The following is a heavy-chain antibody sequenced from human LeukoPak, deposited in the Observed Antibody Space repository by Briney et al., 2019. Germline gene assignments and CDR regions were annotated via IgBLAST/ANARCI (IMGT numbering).Heavy chain of an antibody. CDR3: ARLDCGADSCYNY. Sequence: SETLSLTCLVSGDSISSDYWSWVRQPPGKGLESLGFINYSGNISYNPSIKSRVTISIDTSNNQVSLNLRSVTATDTAIYYCARLDCGADSCYNYWGRGSLVTVSS. D-gene: IGHD2-21*02. V-gene: IGHV4-59*08. J-gene: IGHJ4*02. CDR1: GDSISSDY. CDR2: INYSGNI.